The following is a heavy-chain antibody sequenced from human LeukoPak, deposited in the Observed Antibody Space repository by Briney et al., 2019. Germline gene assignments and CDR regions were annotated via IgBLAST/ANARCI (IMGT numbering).Heavy chain of an antibody. CDR2: IYHSGST. CDR1: GGSISSGGYY. D-gene: IGHD3-3*01. Sequence: TLSLTCTVSGGSISSGGYYWSWIRQPPGKGLEWIGYIYHSGSTYYNPSLRSRVTISVDTSKNQFSLKLSSVTAADTAVYYCARPARDYDFWSGPGQYYYYMDVWGKGTTVTVSS. CDR3: ARPARDYDFWSGPGQYYYYMDV. V-gene: IGHV4-30-2*01. J-gene: IGHJ6*03.